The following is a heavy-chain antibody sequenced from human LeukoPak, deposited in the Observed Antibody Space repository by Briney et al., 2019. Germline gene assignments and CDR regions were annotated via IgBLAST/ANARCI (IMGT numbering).Heavy chain of an antibody. Sequence: GGSLRLSCAASGFSFGSYEMNWVRPAPGKGLEWVSYVSSSASTIYYADSVKGRFTISRDNAKNSLYLQMNSLRAEDTGVYYCASISGGLGLAPGHWGQGTLVTVSS. V-gene: IGHV3-48*03. J-gene: IGHJ4*02. D-gene: IGHD3/OR15-3a*01. CDR2: VSSSASTI. CDR1: GFSFGSYE. CDR3: ASISGGLGLAPGH.